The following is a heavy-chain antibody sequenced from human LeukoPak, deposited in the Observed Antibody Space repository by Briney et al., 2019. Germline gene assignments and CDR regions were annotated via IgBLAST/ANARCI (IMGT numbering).Heavy chain of an antibody. CDR1: GGSISSYY. Sequence: SQTLSLTCTVSGGSISSYYWSWIRQPPGKGLEWIGYIYYSGSTNYNPSLKSRVTISVDTSKNQFSLKLSSVTAADTAVYYCARWRDTVFYYYYGMAVGGQGTTAPVSS. V-gene: IGHV4-59*01. CDR3: ARWRDTVFYYYYGMAV. J-gene: IGHJ6*02. CDR2: IYYSGST. D-gene: IGHD4-11*01.